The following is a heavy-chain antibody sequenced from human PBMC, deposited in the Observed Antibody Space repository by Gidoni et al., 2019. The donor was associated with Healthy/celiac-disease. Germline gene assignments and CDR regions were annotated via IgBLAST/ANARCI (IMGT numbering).Heavy chain of an antibody. J-gene: IGHJ5*02. Sequence: QVQLVQSGAEVKKPGSSVKVSCKASGGTFSSYAISWVRKAPGQGLEWIGGIIPIFGTANYAQKFQGRVTITADESTSTAYMELSSLRSEDTAVYYCARWVVVVPAARGWFDPWGQGTLVTVSS. CDR3: ARWVVVVPAARGWFDP. CDR1: GGTFSSYA. V-gene: IGHV1-69*01. CDR2: IIPIFGTA. D-gene: IGHD2-2*01.